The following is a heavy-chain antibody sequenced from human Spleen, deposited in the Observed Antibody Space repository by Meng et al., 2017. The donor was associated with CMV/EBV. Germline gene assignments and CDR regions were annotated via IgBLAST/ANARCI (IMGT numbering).Heavy chain of an antibody. CDR3: ASFPMVRGVEPGY. CDR1: GGSFSGYY. CDR2: INHSGST. D-gene: IGHD3-10*01. V-gene: IGHV4-34*01. J-gene: IGHJ4*02. Sequence: QEQLQQWGAGLLKPSETLSLTCAVYGGSFSGYYWSWIRQPPGKGLEWIGEINHSGSTNYNPSLKSRVTISVDTSKNQFSLKLSSVTAADTAVYYCASFPMVRGVEPGYWGQGTLVTVSS.